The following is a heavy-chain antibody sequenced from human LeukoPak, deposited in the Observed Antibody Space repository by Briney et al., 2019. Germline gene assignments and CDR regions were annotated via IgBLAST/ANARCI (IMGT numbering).Heavy chain of an antibody. J-gene: IGHJ4*02. CDR1: GFTFSNYA. CDR3: AKVSDSSGWYYDY. V-gene: IGHV3-23*01. CDR2: ISASGGST. Sequence: GGSLRLSCVASGFTFSNYAMSWVRQPPGKGQQWVSGISASGGSTYYADSVKGRFCMSRDNSKNTLFLQMNTLRAEDTAIYYRAKVSDSSGWYYDYWGQGTQVTVSS. D-gene: IGHD6-19*01.